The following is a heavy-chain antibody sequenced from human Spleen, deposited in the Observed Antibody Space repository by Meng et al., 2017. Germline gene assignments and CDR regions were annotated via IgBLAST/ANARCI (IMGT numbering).Heavy chain of an antibody. CDR1: GFTFSSYG. CDR2: IWYDGSNK. V-gene: IGHV3-33*01. CDR3: ARGLSIAVAWYAFDI. D-gene: IGHD6-19*01. J-gene: IGHJ3*02. Sequence: GESLKISCAASGFTFSSYGMHWVRQAPGKGLEWVAVIWYDGSNKYYADSVKGRFTISRDNAKDSLYLQINSLRADETAVYYCARGLSIAVAWYAFDIWGQGTMVTVSS.